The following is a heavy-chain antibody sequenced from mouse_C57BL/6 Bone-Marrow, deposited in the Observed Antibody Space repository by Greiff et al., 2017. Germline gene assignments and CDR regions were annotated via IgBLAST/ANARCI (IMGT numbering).Heavy chain of an antibody. D-gene: IGHD1-1*02. Sequence: QVQLKQSGAELARPGASVKLSCKASGYTFTSYGISWVKQRTGQGLEWIGEIYPRSGNTYYNEKFKGKATLTADKSSSTAYMELRSLTSEDSAVYFCARWWGYFFYYWGQGTTLTVSS. CDR3: ARWWGYFFYY. V-gene: IGHV1-81*01. CDR2: IYPRSGNT. CDR1: GYTFTSYG. J-gene: IGHJ2*01.